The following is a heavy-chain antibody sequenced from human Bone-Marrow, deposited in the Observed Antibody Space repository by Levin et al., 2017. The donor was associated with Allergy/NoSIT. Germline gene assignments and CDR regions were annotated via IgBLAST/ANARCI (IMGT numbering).Heavy chain of an antibody. J-gene: IGHJ6*03. V-gene: IGHV5-10-1*01. CDR3: ARQKALDQQSIFYCYYMDV. Sequence: GESLKISCKGSGYSFTNQWINWVRQMPGKGLEWVGRIDPSDSYTHLSPSFQGHVTISADKSISTAYLQWTTLKASDTAMYYCARQKALDQQSIFYCYYMDVWGKGTAVTVSS. CDR2: IDPSDSYT. D-gene: IGHD2-2*01. CDR1: GYSFTNQW.